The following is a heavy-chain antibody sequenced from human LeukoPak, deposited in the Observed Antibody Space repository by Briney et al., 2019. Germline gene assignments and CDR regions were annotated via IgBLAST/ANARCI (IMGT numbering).Heavy chain of an antibody. Sequence: GGSLRLSCAASGFTFSSYAMSWVRQAPGKGLEWVSANSCCGGSTYYAASVKGRFTTSRDNSKNTLYLQMNSLRAEDTAVYYCTKDLSHYGGNSDDAFDIWGQGTMVTVSS. CDR1: GFTFSSYA. J-gene: IGHJ3*02. CDR3: TKDLSHYGGNSDDAFDI. V-gene: IGHV3-23*01. D-gene: IGHD4-23*01. CDR2: NSCCGGST.